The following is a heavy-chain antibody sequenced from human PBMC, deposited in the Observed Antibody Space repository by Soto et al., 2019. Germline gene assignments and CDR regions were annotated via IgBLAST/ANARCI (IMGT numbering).Heavy chain of an antibody. D-gene: IGHD3-16*01. V-gene: IGHV4-31*03. J-gene: IGHJ4*02. CDR2: IYYSGSN. Sequence: TLSLTCTVSGGSISSGGYYWSWIRQHPGKGLEWIGYIYYSGSNYYNPSLKSRVTISVDTSKNQFSLKLSSVTAADTAVYYCAGYFWGHQRHSDFWGQGTMVIVSS. CDR3: AGYFWGHQRHSDF. CDR1: GGSISSGGYY.